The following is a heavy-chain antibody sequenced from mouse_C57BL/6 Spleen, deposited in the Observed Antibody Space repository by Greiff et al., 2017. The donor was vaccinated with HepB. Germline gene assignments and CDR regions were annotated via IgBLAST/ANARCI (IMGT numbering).Heavy chain of an antibody. Sequence: QVQLQQPGAELVRPGTSVKLSCKASGYTFTSYWMHWVKQRPGQGLEWIGVIDPSDSYTNYNQKFKGKATLTVDTSSSTAYMQLSSLTSEDSAVYYCARRGGYDYDGDYYAMDYWGQGTSVTVSS. J-gene: IGHJ4*01. D-gene: IGHD2-4*01. CDR1: GYTFTSYW. CDR3: ARRGGYDYDGDYYAMDY. CDR2: IDPSDSYT. V-gene: IGHV1-59*01.